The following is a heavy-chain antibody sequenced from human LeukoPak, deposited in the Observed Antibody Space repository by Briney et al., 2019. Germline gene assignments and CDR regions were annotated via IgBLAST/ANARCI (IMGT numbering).Heavy chain of an antibody. Sequence: GGSLRLSCAASGFTFSSYGMHWVRQAPGKGLEWVAVIWYDGSNKYYADSVKGRFTISRDNSKNTLYLQMNSLRAEDTAVYYCARVLSPYSNYVALDYWGQGTLVTVSS. CDR3: ARVLSPYSNYVALDY. CDR2: IWYDGSNK. V-gene: IGHV3-33*01. D-gene: IGHD4-11*01. J-gene: IGHJ4*02. CDR1: GFTFSSYG.